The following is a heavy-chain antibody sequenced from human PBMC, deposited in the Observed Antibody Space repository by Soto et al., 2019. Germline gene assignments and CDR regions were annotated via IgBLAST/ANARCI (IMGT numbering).Heavy chain of an antibody. Sequence: HSETLYLTCTVSGGSVSSGRYYWSWIRQPPGKGLEWIGYIYYSGSTNYNPSLKSRVTISVDTSKNQFSLKLSSVTAADTAVYYCARDTHRRFDYWGQGTLVTVSS. CDR3: ARDTHRRFDY. CDR2: IYYSGST. CDR1: GGSVSSGRYY. V-gene: IGHV4-61*01. J-gene: IGHJ4*02.